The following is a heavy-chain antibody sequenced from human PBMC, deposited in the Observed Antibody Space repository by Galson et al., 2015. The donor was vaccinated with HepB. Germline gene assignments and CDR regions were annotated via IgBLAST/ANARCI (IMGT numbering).Heavy chain of an antibody. D-gene: IGHD6-13*01. J-gene: IGHJ4*02. CDR1: GFTFSSYG. V-gene: IGHV3-33*01. CDR3: ARDLYKGRSSWPIDY. Sequence: SLRLSCAASGFTFSSYGMHWIRQAPGKGLEWVAVIWYDGSNKYYADSVKGRFTISRDNSKNTLYLQMNSLRAEDTAVYYCARDLYKGRSSWPIDYWGQGTLVTVSS. CDR2: IWYDGSNK.